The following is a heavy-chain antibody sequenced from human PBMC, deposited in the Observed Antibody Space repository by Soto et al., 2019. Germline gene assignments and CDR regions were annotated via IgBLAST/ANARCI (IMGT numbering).Heavy chain of an antibody. CDR2: IIPVFDKA. D-gene: IGHD3-16*01. CDR3: ARLRRDWGDAFDL. J-gene: IGHJ3*01. CDR1: GGSFGSSA. V-gene: IGHV1-69*13. Sequence: SVKVSCKASGGSFGSSAISWVRQAPAQGLEWMGEIIPVFDKANYAQNFQGRLTITADEPTGTAFMQLSSLRSEDTAVYFCARLRRDWGDAFDLWGLGTLVTVSS.